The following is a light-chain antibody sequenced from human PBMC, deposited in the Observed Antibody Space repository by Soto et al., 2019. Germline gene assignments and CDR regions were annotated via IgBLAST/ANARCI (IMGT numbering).Light chain of an antibody. CDR1: QSISNW. CDR3: QQYNGYPLT. J-gene: IGKJ4*01. CDR2: RAS. Sequence: DIQMTQSPSTLSASVGERVTITCRASQSISNWLAWYQQRPGKAPNLLIYRASSLESGVPSRFSGSGSGTEFTLTISSLQPDDFATYYCQQYNGYPLTFGGGTKVEI. V-gene: IGKV1-5*03.